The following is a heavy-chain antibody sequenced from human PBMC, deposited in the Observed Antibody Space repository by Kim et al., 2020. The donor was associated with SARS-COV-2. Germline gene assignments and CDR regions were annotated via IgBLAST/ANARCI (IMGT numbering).Heavy chain of an antibody. D-gene: IGHD4-17*01. J-gene: IGHJ4*02. Sequence: TNSNPALESRVTISVGTSKNQFSRKLSSVTAADTAVYYCARAGYGDYFDYWGQGTLVTVSS. CDR3: ARAGYGDYFDY. CDR2: T. V-gene: IGHV4-59*01.